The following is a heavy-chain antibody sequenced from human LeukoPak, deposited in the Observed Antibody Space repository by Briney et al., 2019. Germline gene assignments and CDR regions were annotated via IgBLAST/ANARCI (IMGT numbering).Heavy chain of an antibody. J-gene: IGHJ5*02. CDR1: GFIFSNYD. CDR2: ISASRRYI. CDR3: ANTVAGWDRDS. Sequence: GGSLRLSCEASGFIFSNYDMRWVRQAPGKGLEWVSYISASRRYINYADSVKGRFTISRDNAKNELYLQMNSLRAEDTGIYFCANTVAGWDRDSWGQGTLVTVSS. D-gene: IGHD6-19*01. V-gene: IGHV3-21*06.